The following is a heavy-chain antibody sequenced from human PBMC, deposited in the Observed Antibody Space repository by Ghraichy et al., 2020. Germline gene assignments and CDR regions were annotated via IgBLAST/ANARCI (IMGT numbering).Heavy chain of an antibody. Sequence: LSLTCAASGFTFSSYGMSWVRQAPGKGLEWISYISSGSNTINYADSLKGRFTISRDNAKNSLYLQMNSLRDEDTAVYYCAREVGGSYSDWGQGTVVTVFS. CDR3: AREVGGSYSD. CDR2: ISSGSNTI. CDR1: GFTFSSYG. V-gene: IGHV3-48*02. D-gene: IGHD1-26*01. J-gene: IGHJ4*02.